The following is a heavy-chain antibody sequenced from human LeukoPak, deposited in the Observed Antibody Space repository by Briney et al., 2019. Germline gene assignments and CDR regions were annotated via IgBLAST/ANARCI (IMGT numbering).Heavy chain of an antibody. Sequence: SETLSLTCTVSGGSISSSSYYWGWIRQPPGKGLEWIGEINHSGSTNYNPSLKSRVTISVDTSKNQFSLKLSSVTAADTAVYYCARGKSTFDYWGQGTLVTVSS. J-gene: IGHJ4*02. CDR2: INHSGST. CDR3: ARGKSTFDY. V-gene: IGHV4-39*07. CDR1: GGSISSSSYY.